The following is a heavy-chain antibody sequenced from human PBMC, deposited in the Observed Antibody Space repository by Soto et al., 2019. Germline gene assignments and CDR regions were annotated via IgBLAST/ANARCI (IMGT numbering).Heavy chain of an antibody. Sequence: SETLSLTCTVSGGSISRGGYYWGWIRQPPGKGLEWIGYIHYTGNVNYNPSLKSRVNMSSDTSKNQFSLNLNSVTAADTAIYYCARDLGPPGYFNYWGQGTLVTVSS. CDR3: ARDLGPPGYFNY. D-gene: IGHD7-27*01. V-gene: IGHV4-61*08. J-gene: IGHJ4*02. CDR1: GGSISRGGYY. CDR2: IHYTGNV.